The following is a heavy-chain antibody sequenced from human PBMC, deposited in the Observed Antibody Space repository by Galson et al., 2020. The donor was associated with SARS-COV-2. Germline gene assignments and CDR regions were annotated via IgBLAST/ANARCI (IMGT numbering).Heavy chain of an antibody. Sequence: GESLKISCKTSGYTFTGYYMHWVRQAPGQGLEWMGWMNPNSGGTKHAQKFQGRVTMTRDTSISTAYMALSSLTSDDTAVYYCARGPASSMVRGDVLEYFQRCGQGTLVTVSS. J-gene: IGHJ1*01. V-gene: IGHV1-2*02. CDR1: GYTFTGYY. CDR3: ARGPASSMVRGDVLEYFQR. D-gene: IGHD3-10*01. CDR2: MNPNSGGT.